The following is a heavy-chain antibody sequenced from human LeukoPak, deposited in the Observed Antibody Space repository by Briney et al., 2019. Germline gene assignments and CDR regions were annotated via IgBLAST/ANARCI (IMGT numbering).Heavy chain of an antibody. CDR2: INSDGSST. CDR1: GFTFSSYW. CDR3: ARTDSSGWYWFFDL. D-gene: IGHD6-19*01. V-gene: IGHV3-74*01. J-gene: IGHJ2*01. Sequence: GGSLRLSCAASGFTFSSYWMHWVRQAPGKGLVWVSRINSDGSSTSYADSVKGRFTISRDNAKNTLYLQMNSLRAEDTAVYYCARTDSSGWYWFFDLWGRGTLVTASS.